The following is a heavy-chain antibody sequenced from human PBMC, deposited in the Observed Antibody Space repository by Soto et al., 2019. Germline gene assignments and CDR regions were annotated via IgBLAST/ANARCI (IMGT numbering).Heavy chain of an antibody. CDR2: ISGSGGST. CDR3: AKRATGTYFDY. V-gene: IGHV3-23*01. D-gene: IGHD1-1*01. CDR1: GFTFSSYA. Sequence: EVQLLESGGGLVQPGGSMRLSCAASGFTFSSYAMNWVRQAPGKGMEWVSVISGSGGSTYYADSVKGRFTISRDNSKNTLDLQMNRLRAVDTAVYYCAKRATGTYFDYWGQGTLVTVSS. J-gene: IGHJ4*02.